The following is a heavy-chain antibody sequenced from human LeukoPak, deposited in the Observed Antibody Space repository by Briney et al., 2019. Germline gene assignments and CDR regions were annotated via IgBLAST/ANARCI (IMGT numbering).Heavy chain of an antibody. CDR1: GGSISSGDYY. J-gene: IGHJ3*01. V-gene: IGHV4-30-4*08. CDR3: VRAGDHVTFGGVDV. Sequence: SQTLSLTCTVSGGSISSGDYYWSWIRQPPGKGLEWIGYIYYSGSTYYNPSLKSRVTISVDTSKNQFSLKLNSVTPEDTAVYYCVRAGDHVTFGGVDVWGLGTLVTVSS. CDR2: IYYSGST. D-gene: IGHD2-21*01.